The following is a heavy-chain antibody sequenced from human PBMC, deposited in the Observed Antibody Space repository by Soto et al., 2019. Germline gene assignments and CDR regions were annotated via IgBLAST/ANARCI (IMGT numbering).Heavy chain of an antibody. CDR2: IYYSGGT. J-gene: IGHJ4*02. V-gene: IGHV4-61*01. D-gene: IGHD3-10*01. CDR1: GGSFIIAYYY. Sequence: SETLSLTCTVSGGSFIIAYYYWSWVRQPPGKGLECIGLIYYSGGTNYNPSLKSRVTMLIDTSKNQFSLNLNSVTAADTAVYYCARFYGSGTNEIFDYWGQGALVTVSS. CDR3: ARFYGSGTNEIFDY.